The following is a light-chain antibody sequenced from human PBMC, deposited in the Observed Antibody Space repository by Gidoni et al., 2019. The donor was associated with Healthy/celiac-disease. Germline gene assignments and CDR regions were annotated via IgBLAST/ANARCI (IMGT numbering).Light chain of an antibody. CDR3: QQYNNWSWT. Sequence: EILLAPSPATLSVSPGERATLSCRASHSVSSNFAGYHQQPGQAPRLLIYGASTRATGIPARFSGSGSGTEFTLTISSLQSEDFAVDYCQQYNNWSWTFGQGTKVESK. CDR2: GAS. CDR1: HSVSSN. J-gene: IGKJ1*01. V-gene: IGKV3-15*01.